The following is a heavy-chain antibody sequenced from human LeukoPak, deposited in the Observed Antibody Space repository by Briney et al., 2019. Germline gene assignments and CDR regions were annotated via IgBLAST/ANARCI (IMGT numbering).Heavy chain of an antibody. CDR1: GFTFSSYS. CDR2: ISSSSSTI. CDR3: ARDPPLVSGPVYYYYYMDV. V-gene: IGHV3-48*01. Sequence: GGSLRLSCAASGFTFSSYSMNWVRQAPGKGLEWVSYISSSSSTIYYADSVKGRFTISRDNAKNSLYLQMSSLRAEDTAVYYCARDPPLVSGPVYYYYYMDVWGKGTTVTVSS. D-gene: IGHD5/OR15-5a*01. J-gene: IGHJ6*03.